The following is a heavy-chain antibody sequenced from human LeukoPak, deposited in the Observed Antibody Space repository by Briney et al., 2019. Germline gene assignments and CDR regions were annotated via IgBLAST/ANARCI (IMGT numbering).Heavy chain of an antibody. D-gene: IGHD3-3*01. CDR3: AKTLRITIFGVVKPYYYYMDV. J-gene: IGHJ6*03. CDR2: IRYDGSNK. Sequence: PGGSLRLSCAASGFTFSSYAMSWVRQAPGKGLEWVAFIRYDGSNKYYADSVKGRFTISRDNSKNTLYLQMNSLRAEDTAVYYCAKTLRITIFGVVKPYYYYMDVWGKGTTVTVSS. CDR1: GFTFSSYA. V-gene: IGHV3-30*02.